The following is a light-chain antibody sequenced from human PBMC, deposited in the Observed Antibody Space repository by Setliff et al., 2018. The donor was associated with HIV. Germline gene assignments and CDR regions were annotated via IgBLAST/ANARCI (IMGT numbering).Light chain of an antibody. CDR1: TSDIGHYNR. Sequence: QSVLTQPPSVSGSPGQSVTISCTGSTSDIGHYNRVSWYQQPPGAAPKLMIYEVSHRPSGVPDRFSGSKSGNTASLTISGLQPEDEADYYCSSYTTSITFVFGTGTKVT. J-gene: IGLJ1*01. V-gene: IGLV2-18*02. CDR2: EVS. CDR3: SSYTTSITFV.